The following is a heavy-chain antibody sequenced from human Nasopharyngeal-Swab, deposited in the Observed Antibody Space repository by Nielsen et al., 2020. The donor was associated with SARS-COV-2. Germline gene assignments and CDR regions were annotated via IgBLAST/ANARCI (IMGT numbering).Heavy chain of an antibody. Sequence: SETLSLTCTVSGGSITRGSYYWSWIRQPAGKGLEWIGRIYTSGSTNYNPSLKSRVTISVDTSKNQFSLKLSSVTAADTAVYYCATGAYSSSWYYYYYGMDVWGQGTTVTVSS. CDR3: ATGAYSSSWYYYYYGMDV. CDR1: GGSITRGSYY. CDR2: IYTSGST. J-gene: IGHJ6*02. V-gene: IGHV4-61*02. D-gene: IGHD6-13*01.